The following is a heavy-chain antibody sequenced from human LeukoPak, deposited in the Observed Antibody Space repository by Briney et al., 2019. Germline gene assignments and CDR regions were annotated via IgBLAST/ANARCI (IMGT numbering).Heavy chain of an antibody. CDR3: ATSMELSPGWCNWFDA. Sequence: GGSLRLSCAASGFHLTSYAITWVRQAPAKGLEWVSSIRIGGGGTYYTDSVKGRFTISGHNSENTLHRQMNNLRVEDTTRYSCATSMELSPGWCNWFDAWGQGTLVTVSS. CDR2: IRIGGGGT. CDR1: GFHLTSYA. J-gene: IGHJ5*02. V-gene: IGHV3-23*01. D-gene: IGHD1-7*01.